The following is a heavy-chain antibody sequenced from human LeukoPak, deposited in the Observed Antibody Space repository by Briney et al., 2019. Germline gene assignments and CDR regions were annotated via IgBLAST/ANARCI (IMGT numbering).Heavy chain of an antibody. Sequence: SETLSLTCTVSGGSISSSSYYWSWIRQPPGKGLEWIGEINHSGSTNYNPSLKSRVTISVDTSKNQFSLKLSSVTAADTAVYYCARDIVVVAARDWFDPWGQGTLVTVSS. J-gene: IGHJ5*02. CDR1: GGSISSSSYY. CDR2: INHSGST. D-gene: IGHD2-15*01. V-gene: IGHV4-39*07. CDR3: ARDIVVVAARDWFDP.